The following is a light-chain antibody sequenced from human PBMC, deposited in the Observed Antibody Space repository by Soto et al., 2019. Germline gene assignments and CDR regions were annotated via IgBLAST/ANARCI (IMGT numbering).Light chain of an antibody. CDR1: SSNIANNY. V-gene: IGLV1-51*01. J-gene: IGLJ3*02. Sequence: QSVLTQPPSVSAAPGQKITISCSGSSSNIANNYVSWYQQVPGTAPKLLIYDNNKRPSGIPERFSGSKSDTSGTLVITGLQTGDEGDYYCATWDTGLSAGVFGGGTKLTVL. CDR2: DNN. CDR3: ATWDTGLSAGV.